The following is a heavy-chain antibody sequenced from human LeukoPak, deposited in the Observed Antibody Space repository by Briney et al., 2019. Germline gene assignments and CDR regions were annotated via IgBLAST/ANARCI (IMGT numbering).Heavy chain of an antibody. D-gene: IGHD2-2*01. J-gene: IGHJ6*02. V-gene: IGHV3-15*05. CDR1: GFTFSIAW. Sequence: GGSLRLSCAASGFTFSIAWMTWVRQAPGKGLEWVGRIYRNADGGTTDYAAPVKGRFTISRDDSKNTLYLQMNSLKTEDTAVYYCTADSHCSTTTCYASSNYYYGLDAWGQGTSVTVSS. CDR2: IYRNADGGTT. CDR3: TADSHCSTTTCYASSNYYYGLDA.